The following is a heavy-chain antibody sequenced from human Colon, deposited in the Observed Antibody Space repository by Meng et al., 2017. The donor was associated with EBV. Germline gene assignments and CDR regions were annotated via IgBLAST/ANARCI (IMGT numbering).Heavy chain of an antibody. CDR2: ISCYNGDT. V-gene: IGHV1-18*01. D-gene: IGHD6-19*01. CDR1: GYTFTHHG. CDR3: ARDPSNTSGRYAYFDY. Sequence: QLGQSGAEVKKPGASVRVSCKAFGYTFTHHGISWIRQAPGQGLEWMGWISCYNGDTNYAQKLQGRVTMTTDTSTNTAYMDLRGLRSDDTAVYYCARDPSNTSGRYAYFDYWGQGTLVTVSS. J-gene: IGHJ4*02.